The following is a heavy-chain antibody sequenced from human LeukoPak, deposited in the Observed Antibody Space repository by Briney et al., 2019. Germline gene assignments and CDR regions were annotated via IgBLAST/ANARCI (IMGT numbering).Heavy chain of an antibody. D-gene: IGHD3-3*01. CDR3: ARPARAFWSGPGTGDDGASFDY. Sequence: ASVKVSCKASGYTFTGYYMHWVRQAPGQGLEWMGWINPNSGGTNYAQKFQGRVTMTRDTSISTAYMELSRLRSDDTAVYYCARPARAFWSGPGTGDDGASFDYWGQGTLVTVSS. CDR2: INPNSGGT. CDR1: GYTFTGYY. V-gene: IGHV1-2*02. J-gene: IGHJ4*02.